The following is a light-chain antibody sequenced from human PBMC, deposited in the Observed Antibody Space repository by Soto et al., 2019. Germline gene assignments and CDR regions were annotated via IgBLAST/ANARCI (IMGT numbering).Light chain of an antibody. Sequence: EIVMTQSPATLSVSPGERATLSCRASQSVNRNLAWYQQKPGQTPRLLIYDASSRATGIPARFSGSGSGTDFTLTISSLQSEDFAVYYCQQYHNWPLTFGGGTNVEIK. J-gene: IGKJ4*01. CDR3: QQYHNWPLT. CDR2: DAS. CDR1: QSVNRN. V-gene: IGKV3-15*01.